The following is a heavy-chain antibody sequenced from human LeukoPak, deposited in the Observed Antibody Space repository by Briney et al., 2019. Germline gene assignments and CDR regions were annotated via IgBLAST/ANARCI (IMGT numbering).Heavy chain of an antibody. D-gene: IGHD6-13*01. V-gene: IGHV3-30*04. Sequence: GGSLRLSCAASGFTFSSYAMHWVRQTPGKGLEWVTVMPYDGSITYYADSVKGRFTISRDNSKNTLYLQMNSLRAEDTAVYYCAKDPRRYSRTGGYFDYWGQGTLVTVSS. CDR3: AKDPRRYSRTGGYFDY. CDR1: GFTFSSYA. CDR2: MPYDGSIT. J-gene: IGHJ4*02.